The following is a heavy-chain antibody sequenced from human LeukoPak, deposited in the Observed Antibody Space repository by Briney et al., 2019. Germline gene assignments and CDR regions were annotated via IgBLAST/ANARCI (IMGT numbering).Heavy chain of an antibody. D-gene: IGHD1-26*01. Sequence: SGGSLRLSCTASGFTFGDYAMSWVRQAPGKGLKWVGFIRSKAYGGTTEYAASVKGRFTISRDDSKSIAYLQMNSLKTEDTAVHYCTRVDAAFDSGGPWIDYWGQGTLVTVSS. CDR3: TRVDAAFDSGGPWIDY. CDR1: GFTFGDYA. J-gene: IGHJ4*02. CDR2: IRSKAYGGTT. V-gene: IGHV3-49*04.